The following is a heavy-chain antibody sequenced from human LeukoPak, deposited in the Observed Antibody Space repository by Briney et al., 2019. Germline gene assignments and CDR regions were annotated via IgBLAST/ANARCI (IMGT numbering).Heavy chain of an antibody. V-gene: IGHV4-61*01. J-gene: IGHJ5*02. CDR2: IDDSVST. CDR1: AVSVSIGSYY. CDR3: ARSHPHYDYVWGSSLGWFDP. D-gene: IGHD3-16*01. Sequence: PSESLSLTCTVSAVSVSIGSYYWGWLRQPPGKGLEWLVNIDDSVSTNYNRSVKSRVTISVDTSKNQFSLKLSSVTAADTAVYYCARSHPHYDYVWGSSLGWFDPWGQGTLVTVSS.